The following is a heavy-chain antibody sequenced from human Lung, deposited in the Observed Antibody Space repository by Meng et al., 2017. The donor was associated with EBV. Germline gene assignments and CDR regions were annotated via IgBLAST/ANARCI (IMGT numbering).Heavy chain of an antibody. V-gene: IGHV1-2*04. J-gene: IGHJ4*02. CDR2: INPNSGGT. CDR1: GYTFTTYG. CDR3: ARDWEGSWAVFDY. D-gene: IGHD6-13*01. Sequence: QVQLVESRAEVKKPGASGKVSCKASGYTFTTYGISWVRQAPGQGLEWMGWINPNSGGTNYAQKFQGWVTMTRDTSISTAYMELSRLRSDDTAVYYCARDWEGSWAVFDYWGQGTLVAVSS.